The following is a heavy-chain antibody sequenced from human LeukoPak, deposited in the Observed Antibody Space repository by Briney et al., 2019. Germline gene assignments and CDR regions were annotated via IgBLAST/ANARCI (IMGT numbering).Heavy chain of an antibody. CDR1: GFSFSSSA. D-gene: IGHD6-13*01. Sequence: SGRSLRLSCAASGFSFSSSAIHWVRQAPSKGLGWVALISHDGSNKYYTDSVKGRFTISTDNSKNTLYLQMNSLRTEDTAVYYCARARFRYVPAAGPFDYWGQGTLVTVSS. CDR2: ISHDGSNK. CDR3: ARARFRYVPAAGPFDY. J-gene: IGHJ4*02. V-gene: IGHV3-30*04.